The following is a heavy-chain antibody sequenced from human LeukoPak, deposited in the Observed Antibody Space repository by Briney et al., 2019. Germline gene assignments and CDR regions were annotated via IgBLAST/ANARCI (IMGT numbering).Heavy chain of an antibody. CDR1: GYTFTGYF. D-gene: IGHD1-7*01. V-gene: IGHV1-2*02. Sequence: ASVKLSCKASGYTFTGYFMHWVRQAPGQGLEWMGWINPNSGVTNYAQMFQGRVTMTRDTSISTAYMELSRLRSDYTAVYYCARYRQAGTLDYWGQGTLVTVSS. CDR2: INPNSGVT. J-gene: IGHJ4*02. CDR3: ARYRQAGTLDY.